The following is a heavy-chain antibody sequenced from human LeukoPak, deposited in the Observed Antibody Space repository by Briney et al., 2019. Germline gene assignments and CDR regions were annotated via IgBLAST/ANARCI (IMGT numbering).Heavy chain of an antibody. J-gene: IGHJ5*02. CDR1: GYSISSGYY. CDR3: ARALTYYYGSGGRGGFDP. CDR2: IYHSGST. D-gene: IGHD3-10*01. V-gene: IGHV4-38-2*02. Sequence: PSETLSLTCTVSGYSISSGYYWGWIRQPPGKGLEWIGSIYHSGSTYYNPSLKSRVTISVDTSKNQFSLKLSSVTAADTAVYYCARALTYYYGSGGRGGFDPWGQGTLVTVSS.